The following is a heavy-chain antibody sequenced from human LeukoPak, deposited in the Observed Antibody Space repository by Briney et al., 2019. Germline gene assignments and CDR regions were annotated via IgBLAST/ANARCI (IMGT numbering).Heavy chain of an antibody. Sequence: RGSMRLSCAASGFTFSSYAMSWVRQAPGKGREWVSAISGSGGSTYYADSVKGRFAISRDNSKNTLYLQMNSLRAEDTAVYYCAKDEGPYSSWDVCMDVWGQGTTVTVSS. J-gene: IGHJ6*02. CDR1: GFTFSSYA. CDR2: ISGSGGST. CDR3: AKDEGPYSSWDVCMDV. V-gene: IGHV3-23*01. D-gene: IGHD6-6*01.